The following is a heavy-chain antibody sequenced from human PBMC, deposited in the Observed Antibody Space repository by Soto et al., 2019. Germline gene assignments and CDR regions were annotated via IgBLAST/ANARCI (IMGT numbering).Heavy chain of an antibody. CDR1: GGSISSGGYS. D-gene: IGHD2-2*01. Sequence: SETLSLTCAVSGGSISSGGYSWTWIRQPPGKGLEWIGYVYHSGSTYYNPSLKSRVTISVDRSKDQFSLKLSSVTAADTAVYYCARDSCISTSCYLSPYYYGMDVWGQGTTVTVSS. CDR2: VYHSGST. CDR3: ARDSCISTSCYLSPYYYGMDV. J-gene: IGHJ6*02. V-gene: IGHV4-30-2*01.